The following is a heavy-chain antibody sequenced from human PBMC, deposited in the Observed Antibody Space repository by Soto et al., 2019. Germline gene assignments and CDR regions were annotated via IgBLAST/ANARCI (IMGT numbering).Heavy chain of an antibody. Sequence: SAMLSQGCTVAGGSISTYVWSWIRHKAGGGLEWIGRIYTTGSTNYNPSLKSRVTMSLDTSRNQFSLKLSSVTAADTAVYYCAREGGYFDSSGSGVYHYHGVDGWVQGTTVTVSS. V-gene: IGHV4-4*07. CDR2: IYTTGST. CDR3: AREGGYFDSSGSGVYHYHGVDG. CDR1: GGSISTYV. J-gene: IGHJ6*02. D-gene: IGHD3-22*01.